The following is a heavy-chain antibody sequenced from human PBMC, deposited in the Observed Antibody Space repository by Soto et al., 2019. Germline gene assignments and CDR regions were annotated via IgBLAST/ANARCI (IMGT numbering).Heavy chain of an antibody. CDR1: GDTFNSYT. V-gene: IGHV1-69*02. D-gene: IGHD3-10*01. Sequence: QVQLVQSGPEVKMPGSSVKVSCKASGDTFNSYTITWVRQAPGQGLKWMGRTIPILAMSNYAMKFQGRVTITADKSTTTAYRELSRLRSDDTAVYYCAASYGSGSRAFDYWGQGTLVTVSS. CDR3: AASYGSGSRAFDY. J-gene: IGHJ4*02. CDR2: TIPILAMS.